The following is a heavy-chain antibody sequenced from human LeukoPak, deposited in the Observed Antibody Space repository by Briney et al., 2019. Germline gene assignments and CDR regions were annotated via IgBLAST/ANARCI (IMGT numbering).Heavy chain of an antibody. CDR2: ISFSGNTI. D-gene: IGHD6-13*01. V-gene: IGHV3-48*03. Sequence: GGSLRLSCAASGFTFSSYEMNWVRQAPGKGLEWVSYISFSGNTIYYADSVKGRFTISRDNAKNSLYLQMNSLRAEDTAVYYCARGGAAAGTYYYYYMDVWGKGTTVTVSS. CDR3: ARGGAAAGTYYYYYMDV. CDR1: GFTFSSYE. J-gene: IGHJ6*03.